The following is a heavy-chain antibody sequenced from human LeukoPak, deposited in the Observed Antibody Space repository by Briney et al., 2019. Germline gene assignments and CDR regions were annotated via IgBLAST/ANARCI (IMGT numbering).Heavy chain of an antibody. CDR2: INHSGST. J-gene: IGHJ3*02. Sequence: PSETLSLTCAVYGGSFSGYYWSWIRQPPGKGLEWIGEINHSGSTNYNPSLKSRVTMSVDTSKKQFSLKLSSVTAADTAVYYCATSYSGSCYGAFDIWGQGTMVTVSS. CDR3: ATSYSGSCYGAFDI. D-gene: IGHD1-26*01. V-gene: IGHV4-34*01. CDR1: GGSFSGYY.